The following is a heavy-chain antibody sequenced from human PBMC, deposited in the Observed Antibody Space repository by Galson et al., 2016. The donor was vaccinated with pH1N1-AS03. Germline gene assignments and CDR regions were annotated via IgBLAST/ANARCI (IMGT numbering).Heavy chain of an antibody. CDR1: GFRLTSIA. D-gene: IGHD4/OR15-4a*01. V-gene: IGHV3-74*03. J-gene: IGHJ4*02. CDR3: ARSTEGAFDY. Sequence: SLRLSCAASGFRLTSIAMSWVRHVPGKGLVWVSRIDSGATTITYVDSVKGRFTISRDNGRNTLYLQMTDLRADDTALYYCARSTEGAFDYWGQGILVTVSS. CDR2: IDSGATTI.